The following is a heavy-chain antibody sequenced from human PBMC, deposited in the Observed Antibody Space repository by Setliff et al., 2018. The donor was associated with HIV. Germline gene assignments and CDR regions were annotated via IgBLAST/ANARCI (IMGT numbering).Heavy chain of an antibody. D-gene: IGHD1-1*01. Sequence: GASVKVSCKASGYTFTGYYMHWVRQAPGQGLEWMGWINPNSGGTNYAQKFQGRVTMTRDTSISTAHMELSRLRSDDTAVYYCARGLGNPPPRSGGMDVWGQGTTVTVSS. J-gene: IGHJ6*02. CDR2: INPNSGGT. CDR1: GYTFTGYY. V-gene: IGHV1-2*02. CDR3: ARGLGNPPPRSGGMDV.